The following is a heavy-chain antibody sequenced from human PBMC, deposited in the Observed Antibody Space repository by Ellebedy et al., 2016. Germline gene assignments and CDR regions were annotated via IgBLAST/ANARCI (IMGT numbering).Heavy chain of an antibody. CDR2: INSDGSST. D-gene: IGHD6-13*01. CDR3: ARAPYSSSWSLGNREGDDAFDI. CDR1: GFTFSSYW. Sequence: GGSLRLSCAASGFTFSSYWMHWVRQAPGKGLVWVSRINSDGSSTSYADSVKGRFTISRDNAKNTLYLQMNSLRAEDTAVYYCARAPYSSSWSLGNREGDDAFDIWGQGTMVTVSS. J-gene: IGHJ3*02. V-gene: IGHV3-74*01.